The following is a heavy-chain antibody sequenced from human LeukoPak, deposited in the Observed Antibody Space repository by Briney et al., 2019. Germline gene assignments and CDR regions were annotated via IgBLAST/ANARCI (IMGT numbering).Heavy chain of an antibody. CDR3: ARCSIESGFDY. CDR1: GGSISSYY. D-gene: IGHD2-21*01. CDR2: IYHSGST. J-gene: IGHJ4*02. Sequence: SETLSLTCTVSGGSISSYYWSWIRQPPGKGLEWIGYIYHSGSTNYNPSLKSRVTISVDTSKNQFSLKLSSVTAADTAVYYCARCSIESGFDYWGQGTLVTVSS. V-gene: IGHV4-59*01.